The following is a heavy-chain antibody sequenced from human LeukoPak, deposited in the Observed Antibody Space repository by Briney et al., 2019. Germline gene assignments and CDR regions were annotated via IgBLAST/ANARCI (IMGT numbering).Heavy chain of an antibody. Sequence: VGSLRLSCAASGFTSRSYSMNCVRQAPGKGLEWVSSISSSSSYIYYADSVKGRFTISRDNAKNSLYLQMNSLRAEDTAVYYCARDRRLRDFDYWGQGTLVTVSS. CDR2: ISSSSSYI. V-gene: IGHV3-21*01. CDR3: ARDRRLRDFDY. D-gene: IGHD5-18*01. CDR1: GFTSRSYS. J-gene: IGHJ4*02.